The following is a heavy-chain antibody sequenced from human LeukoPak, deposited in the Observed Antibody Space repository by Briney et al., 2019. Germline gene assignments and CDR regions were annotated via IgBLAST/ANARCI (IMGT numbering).Heavy chain of an antibody. Sequence: ASVKVSCKASGYTFTSYAMHWVRQAPGQRLEWMGWINAGNGNTKYSQEFQGRVTITRDTSASTAYMELSSLRSEDTAVYYCARASPTLFRGYSGYLKYYYYGMDVWGKGTTVTVSS. CDR1: GYTFTSYA. CDR2: INAGNGNT. CDR3: ARASPTLFRGYSGYLKYYYYGMDV. D-gene: IGHD5-12*01. J-gene: IGHJ6*04. V-gene: IGHV1-3*01.